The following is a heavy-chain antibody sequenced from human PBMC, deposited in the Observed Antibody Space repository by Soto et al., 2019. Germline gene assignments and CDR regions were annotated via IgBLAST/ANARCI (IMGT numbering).Heavy chain of an antibody. D-gene: IGHD6-6*01. CDR1: GYACTSCG. J-gene: IGHJ6*02. CDR2: MNTNSDDT. V-gene: IGHV1-8*01. Sequence: GYACTSCGIKWVRKDPGQGLEWVGWMNTNSDDTRSAQKFRGRLTLARDKSMRAVYMKLSNLRPDDTAVYYCAREWSAACHFSGMDVWGQGTTVTVSS. CDR3: AREWSAACHFSGMDV.